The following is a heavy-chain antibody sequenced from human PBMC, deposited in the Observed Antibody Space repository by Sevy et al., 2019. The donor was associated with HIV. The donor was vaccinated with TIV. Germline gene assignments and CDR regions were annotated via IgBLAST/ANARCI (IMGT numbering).Heavy chain of an antibody. V-gene: IGHV3-23*01. D-gene: IGHD3-16*01. J-gene: IGHJ6*02. CDR2: ISDSGTST. CDR1: GFTFSSFA. CDR3: ANALHGVYFGMDV. Sequence: GGSLRLSCAASGFTFSSFAMSWVRQAPGKGLEWVSVISDSGTSTYYADSVKGRFTISRDNSKNTLYLQMNSLRAEDTAVYYCANALHGVYFGMDVWGQGTTVTVSS.